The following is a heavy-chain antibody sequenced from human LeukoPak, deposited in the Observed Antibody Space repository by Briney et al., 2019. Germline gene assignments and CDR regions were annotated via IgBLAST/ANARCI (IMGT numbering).Heavy chain of an antibody. V-gene: IGHV4-61*02. D-gene: IGHD2-15*01. CDR3: AGTRRYCSGGSCYNWFDP. CDR1: GDSISGDNYY. CDR2: IYSSGST. J-gene: IGHJ5*02. Sequence: PSETLSLTCTVSGDSISGDNYYWSWIRQPAGKGLEWIGRIYSSGSTTYNASLKSRLTISVDTSKNQFSLRLTSVTAADMAVYYCAGTRRYCSGGSCYNWFDPWGQGTLVTVSS.